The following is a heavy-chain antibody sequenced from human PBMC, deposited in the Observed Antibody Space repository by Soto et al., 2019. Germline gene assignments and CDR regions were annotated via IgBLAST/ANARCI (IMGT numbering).Heavy chain of an antibody. D-gene: IGHD2-15*01. J-gene: IGHJ4*02. CDR3: ATLPPRIVVVVLPIPS. Sequence: TSETLPLTCTVADGSIIDHGGSRILQHPGKGLEWIGSIYYSGSTYYNPSLKSRVTISLDKSNNQFSLNLKSVTAADTAVFYCATLPPRIVVVVLPIPSWGQGTLVTVSS. V-gene: IGHV4-59*05. CDR1: DGSIIDHG. CDR2: IYYSGST.